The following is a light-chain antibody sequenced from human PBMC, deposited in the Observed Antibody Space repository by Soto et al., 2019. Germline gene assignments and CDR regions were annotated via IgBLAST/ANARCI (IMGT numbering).Light chain of an antibody. V-gene: IGLV2-14*01. J-gene: IGLJ1*01. CDR2: EVS. Sequence: QSVLTQPPSASGSPGQSVTIPCTGTSSDVGDYNYVSWYQQHPGKAPKLMIYEVSNRPSGVSNRFSGSKSGNTASLTISGLQAEDEADYYCSSYTSSSTYVFGTGTKLTVL. CDR3: SSYTSSSTYV. CDR1: SSDVGDYNY.